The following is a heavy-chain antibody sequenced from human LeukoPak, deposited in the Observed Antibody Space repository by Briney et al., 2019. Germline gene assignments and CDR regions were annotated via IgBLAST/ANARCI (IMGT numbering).Heavy chain of an antibody. CDR2: IIPIFGTA. CDR3: ARGSGYSGRNDY. Sequence: SVKVSCKASGCTFSSYAISWVRQAPGQGLEWMGGIIPIFGTANYAQKFQGRVTITTDESTSTAYMELSSLRSEDTAVYYCARGSGYSGRNDYWGQGTLVTVSS. CDR1: GCTFSSYA. J-gene: IGHJ4*02. D-gene: IGHD5-12*01. V-gene: IGHV1-69*05.